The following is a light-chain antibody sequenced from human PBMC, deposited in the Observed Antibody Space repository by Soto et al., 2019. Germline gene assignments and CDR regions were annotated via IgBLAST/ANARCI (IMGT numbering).Light chain of an antibody. Sequence: EIEWTQSPATLSLSPGETATLSCRASQNVDKFLAWYQQRPGQPPRLLIFDSSNRATGVPVRFSGSGSGTVFTLTIGSLEPEDSAVYYCQQRKNWPPITFGQGTRLEIK. CDR2: DSS. V-gene: IGKV3-11*01. CDR3: QQRKNWPPIT. J-gene: IGKJ5*01. CDR1: QNVDKF.